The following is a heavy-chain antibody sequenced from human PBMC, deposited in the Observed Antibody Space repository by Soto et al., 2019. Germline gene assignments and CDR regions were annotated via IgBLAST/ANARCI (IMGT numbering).Heavy chain of an antibody. Sequence: GASVKVSCKASGYTFTSYGISWVRQAPGQGLEWMGWISAYNGNTNYAQKLQGRVTMTTDTSTSTAYMELGSLRSDDTAVYYCARDGLRFLEWLLYETWGQGTLVTVSS. CDR3: ARDGLRFLEWLLYET. V-gene: IGHV1-18*01. D-gene: IGHD3-3*01. J-gene: IGHJ5*02. CDR2: ISAYNGNT. CDR1: GYTFTSYG.